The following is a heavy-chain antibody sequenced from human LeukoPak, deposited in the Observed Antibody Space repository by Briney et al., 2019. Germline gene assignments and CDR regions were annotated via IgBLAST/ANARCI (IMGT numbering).Heavy chain of an antibody. V-gene: IGHV3-74*01. D-gene: IGHD1-1*01. CDR3: ARDPWGYRAGVMDF. J-gene: IGHJ4*02. CDR2: INTDGATT. CDR1: GFTFSSYW. Sequence: RRSLRLSCAASGFTFSSYWMHWVRQVPGKGLVWVSRINTDGATTTYADSVKGRFTISRDNAKNTIYLQMTSLGAEDTALYYCARDPWGYRAGVMDFWGLGTLVTVSS.